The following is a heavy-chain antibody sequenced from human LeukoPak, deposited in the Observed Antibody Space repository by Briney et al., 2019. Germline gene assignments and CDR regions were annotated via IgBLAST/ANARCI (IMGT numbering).Heavy chain of an antibody. J-gene: IGHJ4*02. CDR3: ARRDSSGY. V-gene: IGHV3-48*03. Sequence: GGSLRLSCAASGFTFNSCEMNWVRQAPGKGLEWVSYISSSGSTIYYADSVKGRFTISRDNAKNSLYLQMNRLRAEDTAVYYCARRDSSGYWGQGTLVTVSS. CDR2: ISSSGSTI. CDR1: GFTFNSCE. D-gene: IGHD3-22*01.